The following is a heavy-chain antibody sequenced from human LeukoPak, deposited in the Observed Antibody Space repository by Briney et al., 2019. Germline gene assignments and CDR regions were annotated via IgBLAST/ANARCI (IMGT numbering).Heavy chain of an antibody. J-gene: IGHJ4*02. Sequence: GGSLRLSCAASGFTFSSYEMNWVRQAPGKGLEWVSYISSSGSTIYYADPVKGRFTISRDNAKNSLYLQMNSLRAEDTAVYYCARVGWLFGLSLDYWGQGTLVTVSS. V-gene: IGHV3-48*03. CDR1: GFTFSSYE. CDR3: ARVGWLFGLSLDY. CDR2: ISSSGSTI. D-gene: IGHD3-10*02.